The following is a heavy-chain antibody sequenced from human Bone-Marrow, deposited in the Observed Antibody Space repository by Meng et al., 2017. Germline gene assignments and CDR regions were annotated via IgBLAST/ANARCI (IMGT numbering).Heavy chain of an antibody. CDR1: GDSVSRNGAA. Sequence: SETLSLTCVISGDSVSRNGAAWNWIRQSPSRGLEWLGRTYYRSKWSNNYAVSVKSRITINPDTSKNQFSLKLSSVTAADTAVYYCARAFSVAGTAYYYFDYWGQGTLVTVSS. V-gene: IGHV6-1*01. J-gene: IGHJ4*02. CDR2: TYYRSKWSN. CDR3: ARAFSVAGTAYYYFDY. D-gene: IGHD6-19*01.